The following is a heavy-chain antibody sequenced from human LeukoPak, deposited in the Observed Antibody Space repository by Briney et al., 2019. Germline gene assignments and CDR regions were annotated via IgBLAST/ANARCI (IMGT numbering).Heavy chain of an antibody. D-gene: IGHD3-22*01. Sequence: GESLKISCKGSGHTFTSYWIAWVRQMPGKGLEWMGIIYPGDSDTRYSPSFQGQVTISADKSISTAYLQWSSLKASDTAMYYCARLPYYYANSGYYNWFDPWGQGTLVTVSS. J-gene: IGHJ5*02. CDR3: ARLPYYYANSGYYNWFDP. V-gene: IGHV5-51*01. CDR1: GHTFTSYW. CDR2: IYPGDSDT.